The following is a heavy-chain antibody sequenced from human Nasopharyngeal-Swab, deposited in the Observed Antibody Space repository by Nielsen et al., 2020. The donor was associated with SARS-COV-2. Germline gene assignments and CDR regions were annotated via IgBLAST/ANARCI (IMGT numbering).Heavy chain of an antibody. V-gene: IGHV3-23*01. CDR3: AKVFTAATGSYFDF. D-gene: IGHD6-13*01. J-gene: IGHJ4*02. CDR1: GFTFRNYA. Sequence: GESLKISCAASGFTFRNYAMSWVRQAPGKGLEWVSGISNGGGTTHNADSVRGRFTISRDNSENTLYLQMNSLRAEDTATYYCAKVFTAATGSYFDFWGQGTLVTVSS. CDR2: ISNGGGTT.